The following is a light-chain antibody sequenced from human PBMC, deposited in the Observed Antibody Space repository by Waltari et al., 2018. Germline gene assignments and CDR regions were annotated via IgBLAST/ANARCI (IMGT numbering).Light chain of an antibody. J-gene: IGLJ2*01. Sequence: QSVLTQPPSVSAAPGQTVTISCSGSRSNIGTNYVSWYQQVPGTAPKPLIFDNNKRPSEIPDRFSGSKSGTSAALAITGLQTGDEADYYCGTWDSSLTAAVVFGGGTRLTVL. CDR1: RSNIGTNY. CDR2: DNN. CDR3: GTWDSSLTAAVV. V-gene: IGLV1-51*01.